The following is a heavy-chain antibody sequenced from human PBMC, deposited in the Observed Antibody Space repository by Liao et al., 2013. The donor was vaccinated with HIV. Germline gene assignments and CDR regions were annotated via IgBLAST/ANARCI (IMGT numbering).Heavy chain of an antibody. CDR1: GGSISSGSYY. CDR3: AKEHRGSYSFDY. Sequence: QVQLHESGPGLVKPSQTLSLTCTVSGGSISSGSYYWSWIRQPAGMGLEWIGRVFTSGSTNYNPSLKSRVTISIDTSKNKFSLKLNSVTAADTAVYYCAKEHRGSYSFDYWGQGTQVTVSS. CDR2: VFTSGST. D-gene: IGHD1-26*01. V-gene: IGHV4-61*02. J-gene: IGHJ4*02.